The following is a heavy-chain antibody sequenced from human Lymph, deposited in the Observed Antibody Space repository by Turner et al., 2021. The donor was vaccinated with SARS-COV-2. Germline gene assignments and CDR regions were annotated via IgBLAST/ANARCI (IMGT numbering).Heavy chain of an antibody. CDR3: ARVYGDYVP. D-gene: IGHD4-17*01. Sequence: EVQLVESGGGLVQPGGSLILSCAASGFTVSSNYMTWVRQAPGKGLEWVSLIYPGGSTYYADSVKGRFTISRDNSKNTLYLQMNSLRAEDTAVYYCARVYGDYVPWGQGTLVTVSS. J-gene: IGHJ5*02. V-gene: IGHV3-66*01. CDR1: GFTVSSNY. CDR2: IYPGGST.